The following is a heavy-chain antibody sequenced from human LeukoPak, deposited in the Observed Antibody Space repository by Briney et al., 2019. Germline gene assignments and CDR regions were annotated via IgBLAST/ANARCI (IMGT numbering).Heavy chain of an antibody. J-gene: IGHJ6*02. D-gene: IGHD6-19*01. CDR3: ARECQWLVRGGFDYYYYGMDV. CDR2: INPNSGGT. Sequence: ASVKVSCKASGYTFTGYYMHWVRQAPGQGLEWMGCINPNSGGTNYAQKFQGRVTMTRDTSISTAYMELSRLRSDDTAVYYCARECQWLVRGGFDYYYYGMDVWGQGTTVTVSS. CDR1: GYTFTGYY. V-gene: IGHV1-2*02.